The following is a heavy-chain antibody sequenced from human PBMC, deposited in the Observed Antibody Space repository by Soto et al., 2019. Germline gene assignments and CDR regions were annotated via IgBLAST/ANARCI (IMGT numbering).Heavy chain of an antibody. Sequence: EVQLVESGGGLVQPGGSLRLSCTASGLTFSRHWMSWVRQAPGKGLEWVANIKQDGSEKYYVDSVKGRFTISRDNAKKTFFLQMISLRDEDTAVYYCAGRVQEDVYYGVFDYWGQGALVTVSP. CDR2: IKQDGSEK. J-gene: IGHJ4*02. V-gene: IGHV3-7*03. CDR1: GLTFSRHW. D-gene: IGHD3-3*01. CDR3: AGRVQEDVYYGVFDY.